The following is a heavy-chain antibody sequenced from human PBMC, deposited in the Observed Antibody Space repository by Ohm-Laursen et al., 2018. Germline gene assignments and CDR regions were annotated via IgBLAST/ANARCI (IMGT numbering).Heavy chain of an antibody. V-gene: IGHV3-21*01. D-gene: IGHD2-15*01. CDR1: GFTFSSYS. CDR3: ARDGADCSGGSCYSKEYFQH. Sequence: SLRLSCAASGFTFSSYSMNWVRQAPGKGLEWVSYISGSSSDIYYGDSVKGRFTISRDNAKNSLYLQMNSLRAEDTAVYYCARDGADCSGGSCYSKEYFQHWGQGTLVTVSS. CDR2: ISGSSSDI. J-gene: IGHJ1*01.